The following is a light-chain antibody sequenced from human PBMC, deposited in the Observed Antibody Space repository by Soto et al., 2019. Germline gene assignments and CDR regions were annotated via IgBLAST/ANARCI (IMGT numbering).Light chain of an antibody. V-gene: IGLV3-21*02. Sequence: SSELTQPPSVSVAPGQTARITCGGNNNESKSVHWYQQRPGQAPVLVIYVDSDRPSGIPDRFSASTSGNTAALTISRVEAGDEADYYCQVWDTSSDHYVFGSGTKLTVL. J-gene: IGLJ1*01. CDR2: VDS. CDR1: NNESKS. CDR3: QVWDTSSDHYV.